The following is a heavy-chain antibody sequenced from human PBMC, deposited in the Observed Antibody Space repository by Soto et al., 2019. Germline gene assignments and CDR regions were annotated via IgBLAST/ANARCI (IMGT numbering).Heavy chain of an antibody. J-gene: IGHJ4*02. D-gene: IGHD6-13*01. Sequence: GXSGKVSCKVSGYSLTELSMHWVRQAPGKGLEWMGGFDPEDGETIYAQKFQGRVTMTEDTSTDTAYMELSSLRSEDTAVYYCATDQGIEAAGTGPFDYWGQGTLVTVSS. V-gene: IGHV1-24*01. CDR2: FDPEDGET. CDR1: GYSLTELS. CDR3: ATDQGIEAAGTGPFDY.